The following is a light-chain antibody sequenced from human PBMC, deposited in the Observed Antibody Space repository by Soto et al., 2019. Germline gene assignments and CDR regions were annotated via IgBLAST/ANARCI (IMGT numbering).Light chain of an antibody. CDR3: QQLDSYPWT. CDR1: QGISNY. V-gene: IGKV1-9*01. CDR2: TAS. J-gene: IGKJ1*01. Sequence: IQLTQSPSSLSAFAGDRVTITCRASQGISNYLAWYQQKPGKAPRLLIYTASTLQSGVPSRFSGSGSGTEFTLTISSLQPEDSATYYCQQLDSYPWTFGQGTKVEIK.